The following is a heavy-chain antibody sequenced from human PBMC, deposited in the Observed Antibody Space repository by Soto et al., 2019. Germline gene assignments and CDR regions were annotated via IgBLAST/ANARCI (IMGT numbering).Heavy chain of an antibody. CDR3: ATCMYTWKDGFFDY. D-gene: IGHD1-1*01. CDR1: GFTFSSYG. Sequence: QVPLVESGGGVVQPGRSLRLSCAASGFTFSSYGMHWVRQAPGKGLEWVAIISYDGINKYYANSVKGRFTISRDNSKHTLYLEMNRMRAEDTAVYYCATCMYTWKDGFFDYWGQGTLVTVYS. V-gene: IGHV3-30*03. CDR2: ISYDGINK. J-gene: IGHJ4*02.